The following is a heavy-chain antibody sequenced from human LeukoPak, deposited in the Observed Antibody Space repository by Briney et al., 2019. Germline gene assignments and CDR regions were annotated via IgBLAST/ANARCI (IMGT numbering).Heavy chain of an antibody. CDR1: GFTFSSYA. J-gene: IGHJ4*02. V-gene: IGHV3-15*01. CDR2: IKSKTDGETT. D-gene: IGHD2-8*01. Sequence: TGGSLRLSCAASGFTFSSYAMSWVRQAPGKGLEWVGRIKSKTDGETTDYAAPVKGRFTISRDDSKNTLYLQMSSLKTDDTAVYYCLMAYFDYWGQGTLVTVSS. CDR3: LMAYFDY.